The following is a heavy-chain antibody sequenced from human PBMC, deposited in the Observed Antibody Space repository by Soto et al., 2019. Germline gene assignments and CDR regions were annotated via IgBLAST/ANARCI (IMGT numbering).Heavy chain of an antibody. D-gene: IGHD3-16*01. CDR3: ARGSGGYCDS. Sequence: QLHLLESGPGLVKPSEALSLPCSVSGASVTNHLYSWGWFRPPPGQGLEWIGKSYSSGTCSYSTPRESRATISVDSSKNQSARKLNSGTAADTATDVGARGSGGYCDSWGQGSLVTVPS. J-gene: IGHJ4*02. CDR2: SYSSGTC. V-gene: IGHV4-39*02. CDR1: GASVTNHLYS.